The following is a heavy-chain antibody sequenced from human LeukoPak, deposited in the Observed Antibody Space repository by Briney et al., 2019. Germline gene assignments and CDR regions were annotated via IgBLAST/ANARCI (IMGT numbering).Heavy chain of an antibody. CDR2: ISSSSSYI. CDR3: ASGAKYLCGGDCYDY. V-gene: IGHV3-21*01. D-gene: IGHD2-21*02. J-gene: IGHJ4*02. Sequence: GGSLRLSCAASGFTFSSYSMNWVRQAPGKGLEWVSSISSSSSYIYYADSVKGRFTISRDNAKNSLYLQMNSLRAEDTAVYYCASGAKYLCGGDCYDYWGQGTLVTVSS. CDR1: GFTFSSYS.